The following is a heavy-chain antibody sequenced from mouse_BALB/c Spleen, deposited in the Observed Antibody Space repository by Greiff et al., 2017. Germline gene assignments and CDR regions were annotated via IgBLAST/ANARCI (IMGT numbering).Heavy chain of an antibody. CDR1: GFSLTSYG. CDR2: IWRGGST. Sequence: VQLQESGPSLVQPSQSLSITCTVSGFSLTSYGVHWVRQSPGKGLEWLGVIWRGGSTDYNAAFMSRLSITKDNSKSQVFFKMNSLQADDTAIYYCALYEYDEGYAMDYWGQGTSVTVSS. D-gene: IGHD2-4*01. J-gene: IGHJ4*01. V-gene: IGHV2-5-1*01. CDR3: ALYEYDEGYAMDY.